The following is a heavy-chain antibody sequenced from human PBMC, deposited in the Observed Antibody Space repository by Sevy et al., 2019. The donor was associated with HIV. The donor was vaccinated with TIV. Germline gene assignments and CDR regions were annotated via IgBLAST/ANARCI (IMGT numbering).Heavy chain of an antibody. D-gene: IGHD2-2*01. CDR3: ARVEGCSSTSCSGY. V-gene: IGHV1-18*01. CDR1: GYTFTIYG. CDR2: ISAYNGNT. J-gene: IGHJ4*02. Sequence: ASVKVSCKASGYTFTIYGISWVRQAPGQGLEWMGWISAYNGNTNYAQKLQGRVTMTTDTSTSTAYMELRSLRSDDTAVYYCARVEGCSSTSCSGYWGQGTLVTVSS.